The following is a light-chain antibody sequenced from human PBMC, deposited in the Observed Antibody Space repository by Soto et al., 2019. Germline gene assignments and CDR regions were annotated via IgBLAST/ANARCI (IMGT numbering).Light chain of an antibody. V-gene: IGKV1-5*03. CDR2: KAS. CDR1: QSISSW. Sequence: DIQMTQSPSTLSASVGDRVTITCRASQSISSWLAWYQQKPGKAPKLLIYKASSLESEVPSSFSGSGSGTEFTLTISSLQPDDFATYYCQQDNSDCTFGQGTKVEIK. CDR3: QQDNSDCT. J-gene: IGKJ1*01.